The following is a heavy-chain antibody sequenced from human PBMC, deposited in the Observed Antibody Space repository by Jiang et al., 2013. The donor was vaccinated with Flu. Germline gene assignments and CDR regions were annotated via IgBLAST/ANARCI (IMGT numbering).Heavy chain of an antibody. J-gene: IGHJ4*02. V-gene: IGHV5-51*01. CDR1: GYRFTSYW. D-gene: IGHD2-2*03. Sequence: QLVESGTEVKKPGESLKISCKGSGYRFTSYWIAWVRQMPGKGLEWMGIIYPGDSDTTYSPSFQGQVTISADKSISTAYLQWSSLKASDTAMYYCARFSGYCSSSSCSSFDCWGQGTLVTVSS. CDR3: ARFSGYCSSSSCSSFDC. CDR2: IYPGDSDT.